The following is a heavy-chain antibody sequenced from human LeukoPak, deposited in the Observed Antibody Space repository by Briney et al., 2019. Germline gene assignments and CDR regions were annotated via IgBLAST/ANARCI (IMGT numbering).Heavy chain of an antibody. V-gene: IGHV3-30-3*01. J-gene: IGHJ5*02. Sequence: GGSLRLSCAASGFTFSSYAMHWVRQAPGKGLEWVAVISYDGSNKYYADSVKGRFTISRDNSKNTLYLQMNSLRAEDTAVYYSAGDQDGWFDPWGQGTLVTVSS. CDR3: AGDQDGWFDP. CDR2: ISYDGSNK. CDR1: GFTFSSYA.